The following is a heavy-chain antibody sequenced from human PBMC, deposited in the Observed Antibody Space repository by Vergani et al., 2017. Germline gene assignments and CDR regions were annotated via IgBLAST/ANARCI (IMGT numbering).Heavy chain of an antibody. V-gene: IGHV4-4*09. Sequence: QVQLEESGPGLVKPSETLSLTCTVSGGSFNTYYWDWIRQPPGKGLEWIGSIYRTGRTHFNPSLKSRVTISVDTSNNHFSLRLNSLTAADTAVYYCARRSGIVYDIFSGTQYFFDFWGQGTLVTVSS. CDR3: ARRSGIVYDIFSGTQYFFDF. CDR2: IYRTGRT. J-gene: IGHJ4*02. CDR1: GGSFNTYY. D-gene: IGHD3-9*01.